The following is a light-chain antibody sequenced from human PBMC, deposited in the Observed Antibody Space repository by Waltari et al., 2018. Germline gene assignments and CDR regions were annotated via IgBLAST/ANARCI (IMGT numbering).Light chain of an antibody. V-gene: IGLV2-14*03. CDR1: SRDVGAYNY. CDR3: SSYTISSTVV. CDR2: DVS. J-gene: IGLJ2*01. Sequence: QSALTQPASVSGSPGQSITISCTGTSRDVGAYNYVSWCQQHPGKAPKVVIYDVSNRPSGVSNRFSGSKSGNTASLTISGLQAEDEADYYCSSYTISSTVVFGGGTKLTVL.